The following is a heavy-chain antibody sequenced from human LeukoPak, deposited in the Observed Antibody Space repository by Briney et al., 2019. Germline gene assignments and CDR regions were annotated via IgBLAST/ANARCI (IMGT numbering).Heavy chain of an antibody. V-gene: IGHV3-23*01. CDR3: ARDVQAGPGY. CDR2: ISGSGGRT. CDR1: GFTFGSYA. D-gene: IGHD6-19*01. Sequence: GGSLRLSCAASGFTFGSYAMNWVRQAPGKGLEWVSTISGSGGRTYYADSVKGRFTISRDNSKNTLHLQMNSLRAEDTAVYYCARDVQAGPGYWGQGTLVTVSS. J-gene: IGHJ4*02.